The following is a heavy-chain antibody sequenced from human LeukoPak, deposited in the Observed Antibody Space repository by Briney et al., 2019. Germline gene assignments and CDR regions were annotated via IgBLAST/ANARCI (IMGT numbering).Heavy chain of an antibody. J-gene: IGHJ5*02. CDR1: GFTLNKYW. CDR3: ARDAYTTTSNWLDP. V-gene: IGHV3-74*01. Sequence: PGGSLRLSREASGFTLNKYWMHWVRQAPGKGLVWVSRITGDGSDIAYADSVKGRFTVSRDDAKNTLFLQMTSLRVEDTAIYYCARDAYTTTSNWLDPWGQGTLVTVSS. CDR2: ITGDGSDI. D-gene: IGHD4-17*01.